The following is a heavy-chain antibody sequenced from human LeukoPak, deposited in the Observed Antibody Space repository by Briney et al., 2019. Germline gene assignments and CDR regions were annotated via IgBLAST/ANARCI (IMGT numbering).Heavy chain of an antibody. V-gene: IGHV4-59*08. CDR1: GDSISSYY. CDR3: ARGARAIAVAGL. D-gene: IGHD6-19*01. CDR2: IYYTGSS. Sequence: PSETLSLTCTVSGDSISSYYWSWMRQPPGKGLEWVSYIYYTGSSDYNPSLKSRVTISVDTSKNQFSLKLSSVTAADTAVYYCARGARAIAVAGLWGQGTLVTVSS. J-gene: IGHJ4*02.